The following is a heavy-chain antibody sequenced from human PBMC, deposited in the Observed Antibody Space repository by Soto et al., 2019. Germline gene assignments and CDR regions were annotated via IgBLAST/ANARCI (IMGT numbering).Heavy chain of an antibody. Sequence: ASVKVSCKASGYTFTGYYMHWVRQAPGQGLEWMGWINPNSGGTNYAQKFQGRVTMTRDTSISTAYMELSRLRSDDTAVYYCASPHSHVLRFLEWFHYYYYGMDVWGQGTTVTVS. J-gene: IGHJ6*02. CDR3: ASPHSHVLRFLEWFHYYYYGMDV. D-gene: IGHD3-3*01. CDR2: INPNSGGT. V-gene: IGHV1-2*02. CDR1: GYTFTGYY.